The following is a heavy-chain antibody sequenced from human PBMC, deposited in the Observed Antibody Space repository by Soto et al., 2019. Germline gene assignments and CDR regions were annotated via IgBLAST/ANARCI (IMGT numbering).Heavy chain of an antibody. CDR1: GGSISSGGYY. Sequence: SETLSLTCTVSGGSISSGGYYWSWIRQHPGKGLEWIGYIYYSGSTYYNPSLKSRVTISVDTSKNQFSLKLSSVTAADTAVYYCARASNYYDSSGYYSAPGAFDIWGQGTMVTVS. V-gene: IGHV4-31*03. CDR3: ARASNYYDSSGYYSAPGAFDI. D-gene: IGHD3-22*01. J-gene: IGHJ3*02. CDR2: IYYSGST.